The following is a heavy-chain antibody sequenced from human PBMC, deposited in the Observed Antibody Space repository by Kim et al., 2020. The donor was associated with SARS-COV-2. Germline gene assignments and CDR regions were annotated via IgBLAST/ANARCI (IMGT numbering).Heavy chain of an antibody. CDR1: GFTFDTYA. D-gene: IGHD3-22*01. V-gene: IGHV3-23*01. Sequence: GGSLRLSCVASGFTFDTYAMSWVRQAPGKGLEWVSVISGNGVNKFHADSARGRFTISRDNSKNTLYLQMNSLRDEDTALYYCAKVVVMDGYNYYYYYGMDVWGQGTAVTVSS. CDR2: ISGNGVNK. J-gene: IGHJ6*02. CDR3: AKVVVMDGYNYYYYYGMDV.